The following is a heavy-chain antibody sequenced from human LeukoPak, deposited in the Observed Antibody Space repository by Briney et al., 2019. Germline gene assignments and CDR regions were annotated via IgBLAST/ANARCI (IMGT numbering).Heavy chain of an antibody. V-gene: IGHV4-34*01. J-gene: IGHJ5*02. CDR3: ARQVLLWFGELYWFDP. CDR2: IYYSGST. D-gene: IGHD3-10*01. Sequence: SETLSLTCAVYGGSFSGYYWSWIRQPPGKGLEWIGSIYYSGSTYYNPSLKSRVTISVDTSKNQFSLKLSSVTAADTAVYYCARQVLLWFGELYWFDPWGQGTLVTVSS. CDR1: GGSFSGYY.